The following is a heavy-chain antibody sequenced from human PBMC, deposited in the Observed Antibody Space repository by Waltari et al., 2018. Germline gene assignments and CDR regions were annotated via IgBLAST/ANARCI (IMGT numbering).Heavy chain of an antibody. CDR1: GFTFSSYW. CDR2: IKQDGSEK. Sequence: EVQLVESGGGLVQPGGSLRLSCAASGFTFSSYWMSWVRQAPGKGLEWVANIKQDGSEKYYVNSVKGRFTISRDNAKNSLYLQMNSLRAEDTAVYYCARDRTSPRGVMNYYDSSGYYYFDYWGQGTLVTVSS. CDR3: ARDRTSPRGVMNYYDSSGYYYFDY. J-gene: IGHJ4*02. V-gene: IGHV3-7*01. D-gene: IGHD3-22*01.